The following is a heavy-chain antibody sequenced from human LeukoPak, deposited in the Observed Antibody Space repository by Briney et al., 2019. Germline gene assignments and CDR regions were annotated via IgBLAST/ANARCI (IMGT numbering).Heavy chain of an antibody. D-gene: IGHD1-26*01. CDR1: GFTFSSYG. CDR2: ISYDGSNK. CDR3: AKDRTVGASYWYSDL. J-gene: IGHJ2*01. V-gene: IGHV3-30*18. Sequence: PGGSLRLSCAASGFTFSSYGMHWVRQAPGKGLEWVAVISYDGSNKYYADSVKGRFTISRDNSKNTLYLQMNSLRAEDTAVYYCAKDRTVGASYWYSDLWGRGTLVTVSS.